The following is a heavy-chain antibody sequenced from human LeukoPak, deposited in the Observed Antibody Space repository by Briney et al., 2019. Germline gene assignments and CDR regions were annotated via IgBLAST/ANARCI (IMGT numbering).Heavy chain of an antibody. D-gene: IGHD5-12*01. CDR3: ARDPVGYSGYDYGGYDY. Sequence: ASVKVSCKASGYTFTSYAMNWVRQAPEQGLEWMGWINTNTGNPTYAQGFTGRFVFSLDTSVSTAYLQISSLKAEDTAVYYCARDPVGYSGYDYGGYDYWGQGTLVTVSS. J-gene: IGHJ4*02. CDR2: INTNTGNP. V-gene: IGHV7-4-1*02. CDR1: GYTFTSYA.